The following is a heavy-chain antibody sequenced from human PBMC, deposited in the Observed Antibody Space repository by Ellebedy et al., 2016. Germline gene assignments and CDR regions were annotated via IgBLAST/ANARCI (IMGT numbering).Heavy chain of an antibody. J-gene: IGHJ6*03. V-gene: IGHV1-46*01. CDR1: GYTFTSYY. CDR3: ARDYLDRSMMTTDYFYYTDV. D-gene: IGHD4-17*01. Sequence: ASVKVSCKASGYTFTSYYMHWVRQAPGQGLEWMGIINPSGGSTSYAQKFQGRVTMTRDTSTSTVYMELSSLRSEDTAVYYCARDYLDRSMMTTDYFYYTDVWGKGTTVTVSS. CDR2: INPSGGST.